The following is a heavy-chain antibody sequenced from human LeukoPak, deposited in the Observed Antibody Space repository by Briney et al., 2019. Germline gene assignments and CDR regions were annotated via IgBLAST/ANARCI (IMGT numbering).Heavy chain of an antibody. CDR3: AKAYPANNYYDSSGYYVN. V-gene: IGHV3-9*01. CDR2: ISWNSGSI. Sequence: PGRPLRLSCAASGFTFDDYAMPWVRQAPGKGLEWVSGISWNSGSIGYADSVKGRFTISRDNAKNSLYLQMNSLRAEDTALYYCAKAYPANNYYDSSGYYVNWGQGTLVTVSS. D-gene: IGHD3-22*01. J-gene: IGHJ4*02. CDR1: GFTFDDYA.